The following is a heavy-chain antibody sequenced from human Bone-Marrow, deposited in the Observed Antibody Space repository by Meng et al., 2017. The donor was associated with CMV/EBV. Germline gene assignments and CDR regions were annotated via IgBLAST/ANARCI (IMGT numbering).Heavy chain of an antibody. D-gene: IGHD6-6*01. CDR1: GGSISSGSYY. Sequence: QVQLQESGPGLVKPSQTLSLTCTVSGGSISSGSYYWSWIRQPAGKGLEWIGRMYTGGSTNYNPSLKSRVTILGDTSKNQFSLTLKSLSAADTAIYYCARGLVSGYYDYGTDVWGRGTTVTVSS. CDR2: MYTGGST. V-gene: IGHV4-61*02. CDR3: ARGLVSGYYDYGTDV. J-gene: IGHJ6*02.